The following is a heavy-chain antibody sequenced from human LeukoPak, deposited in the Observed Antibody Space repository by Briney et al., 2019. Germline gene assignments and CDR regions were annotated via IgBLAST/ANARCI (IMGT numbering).Heavy chain of an antibody. CDR2: INPNSSGT. J-gene: IGHJ4*02. V-gene: IGHV1-2*04. CDR3: GREWRYYYGSGSYSTFDY. CDR1: GYTFTGYY. D-gene: IGHD3-10*01. Sequence: ASVKVSCKASGYTFTGYYMHWVRQAPGQGLEWMGLINPNSSGTNYAQKVKGWVTMTRDTSLTTAYMELSRLRSDDTAVYYCGREWRYYYGSGSYSTFDYWGQGTLVTVSS.